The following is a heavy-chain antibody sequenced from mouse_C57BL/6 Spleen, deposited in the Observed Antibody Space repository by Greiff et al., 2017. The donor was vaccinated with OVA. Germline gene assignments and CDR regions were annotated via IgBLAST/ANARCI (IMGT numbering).Heavy chain of an antibody. Sequence: QVQLQQSGAELVMPGASVKLSCKASGYSFTSYWMHWVKQRPGQGLEWIGEIDPSDSYTYYNQKFKGKSTLTVDKSSRTAYMQLSSLTAEDAAVYYSARYVYSMDYWGQGTSLTVSS. J-gene: IGHJ4*01. CDR3: ARYVYSMDY. CDR1: GYSFTSYW. V-gene: IGHV1-69*01. CDR2: IDPSDSYT.